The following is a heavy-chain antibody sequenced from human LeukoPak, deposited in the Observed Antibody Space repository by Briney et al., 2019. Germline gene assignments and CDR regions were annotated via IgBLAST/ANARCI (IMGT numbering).Heavy chain of an antibody. CDR3: ARARYSSSWEYYFDY. D-gene: IGHD6-13*01. CDR1: GGSFSSYY. V-gene: IGHV4-34*01. CDR2: INHSGST. Sequence: PSETLSLTCAVYGGSFSSYYWSWIRQPPGKGLEWIGEINHSGSTNYNPSLKSRVTISVDTSKNQFSLKLSSVTAADTAVYYCARARYSSSWEYYFDYWDQGTLVTVSS. J-gene: IGHJ4*01.